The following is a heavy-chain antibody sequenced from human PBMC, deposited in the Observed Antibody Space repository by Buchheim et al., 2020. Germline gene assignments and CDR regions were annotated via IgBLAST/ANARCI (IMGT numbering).Heavy chain of an antibody. Sequence: VQLLESGGGLVQPGGSLRLSCAASGFTFTNYAMTWVRQAPGKGLEWVSSISGGFGSTHSAESVEGRFTISRDNSKNTVYLEMNSLRAEDTAVYYCGKNRNFGDYRWFDPSGQGTL. D-gene: IGHD4-17*01. CDR3: GKNRNFGDYRWFDP. CDR1: GFTFTNYA. CDR2: ISGGFGST. J-gene: IGHJ5*02. V-gene: IGHV3-23*01.